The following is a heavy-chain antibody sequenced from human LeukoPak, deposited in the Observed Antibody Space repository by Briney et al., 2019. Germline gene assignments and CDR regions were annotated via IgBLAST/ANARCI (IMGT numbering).Heavy chain of an antibody. CDR3: GTLLSNGPFDY. J-gene: IGHJ4*02. CDR1: GYTFTGYY. CDR2: IYPNSGAT. Sequence: GASVKVSCKXSGYTFTGYYMHWVRQSPGQGLEWMGYIYPNSGATKYAQKFQGRVTMTRDTSISTAYMELSGLRSDDTAVYYCGTLLSNGPFDYWGQGSLVTVSS. V-gene: IGHV1-2*02.